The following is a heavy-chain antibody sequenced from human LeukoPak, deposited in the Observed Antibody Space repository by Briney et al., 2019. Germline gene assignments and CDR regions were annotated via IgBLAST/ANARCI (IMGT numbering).Heavy chain of an antibody. CDR1: GGPISSYY. D-gene: IGHD1-26*01. CDR2: IYYSGTT. J-gene: IGHJ2*01. CDR3: ARDPRTLVGASYWYFYL. V-gene: IGHV4-59*01. Sequence: PSETLSLTCTVSGGPISSYYGSWIRQSPGKGLEWIGYIYYSGTTIYNPSLRGRVTISIDTPKNQFSLRLTSVTAADTAVYYCARDPRTLVGASYWYFYLSGGGTLVTVSS.